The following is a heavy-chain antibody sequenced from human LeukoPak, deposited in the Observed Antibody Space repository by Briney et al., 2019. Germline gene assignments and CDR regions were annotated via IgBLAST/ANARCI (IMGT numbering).Heavy chain of an antibody. CDR3: AKDQDYDSSGYYPYYFDY. J-gene: IGHJ4*02. CDR2: ISTSSSHI. CDR1: GFIFSNYN. V-gene: IGHV3-21*04. D-gene: IGHD3-22*01. Sequence: GGSLRLSCAASGFIFSNYNMNWVRQVPGKGLEWLSSISTSSSHIFYADSVKGRFTISRDNSKNTLYLQMNSLRAEDTAVYYCAKDQDYDSSGYYPYYFDYWGQGTLVTVSS.